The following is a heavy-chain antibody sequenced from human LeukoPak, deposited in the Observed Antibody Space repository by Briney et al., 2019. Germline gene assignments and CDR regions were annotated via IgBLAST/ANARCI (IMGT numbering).Heavy chain of an antibody. CDR1: GYTFTSYD. V-gene: IGHV1-8*01. Sequence: ASVKVSCKASGYTFTSYDINWVRQATGQGLEWMGWMNPNSGNTGYAQKFQGRVTMTRNTSISTAYMELSSRRSAATAVYYCARDSNRLTYYDFWSGYPRRRWFDPWGQGTLVTVSS. CDR2: MNPNSGNT. CDR3: ARDSNRLTYYDFWSGYPRRRWFDP. D-gene: IGHD3-3*01. J-gene: IGHJ5*02.